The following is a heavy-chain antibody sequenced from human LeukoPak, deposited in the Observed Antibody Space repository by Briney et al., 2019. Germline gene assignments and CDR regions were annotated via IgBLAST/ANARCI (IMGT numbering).Heavy chain of an antibody. J-gene: IGHJ4*02. CDR3: ARDKGFWSGSYNFDY. CDR2: INSDGSST. Sequence: PERSLRLSCAASGFTFSSYWTHWVRQAPGKGLVWFSRINSDGSSTSYADSVKGRFTISRHNANNTLYLQMNSLRAVDTTVYYCARDKGFWSGSYNFDYWGQGTLVTVSS. CDR1: GFTFSSYW. V-gene: IGHV3-74*01. D-gene: IGHD3-3*01.